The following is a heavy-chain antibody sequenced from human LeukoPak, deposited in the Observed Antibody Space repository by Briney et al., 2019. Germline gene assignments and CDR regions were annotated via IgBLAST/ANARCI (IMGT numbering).Heavy chain of an antibody. D-gene: IGHD3-16*02. Sequence: PGGSLRLACAASGFTFSDYYMSWIRQAPGKGLEWASYISSSGSTIYYADSVKGRFTISRDNAKNSLYLQMNSLRAEDTAVYYCASVPYDYVWGSYRPGTVYYFDYWGQGTLVTVSS. CDR2: ISSSGSTI. CDR3: ASVPYDYVWGSYRPGTVYYFDY. V-gene: IGHV3-11*01. J-gene: IGHJ4*02. CDR1: GFTFSDYY.